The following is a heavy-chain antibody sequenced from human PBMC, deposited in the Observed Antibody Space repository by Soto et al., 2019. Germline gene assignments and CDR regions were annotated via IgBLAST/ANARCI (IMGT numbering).Heavy chain of an antibody. CDR1: GFTFSRFG. CDR3: ARDLRSSFDAFDI. D-gene: IGHD6-13*01. V-gene: IGHV3-33*01. Sequence: QVQLVESGGGVVQPGRSLRLSCVASGFTFSRFGMHWVRQAPGKGLEWVAGIWYDGSGDYYADSVKGRFTISRDNAKNTLYLQMNSLRAEDTSIYYCARDLRSSFDAFDIWGQGTMVTVAS. J-gene: IGHJ3*02. CDR2: IWYDGSGD.